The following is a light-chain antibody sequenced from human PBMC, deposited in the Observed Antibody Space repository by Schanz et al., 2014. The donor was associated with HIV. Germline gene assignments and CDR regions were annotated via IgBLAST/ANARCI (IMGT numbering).Light chain of an antibody. V-gene: IGLV2-14*03. CDR3: QSFDSSLSGLV. Sequence: QSALTQPASVSGSPGQSITISCTGTSGDVGSYNYVSWYQQHPGKAPKLMIYDVSNRPSGVSSRFSGSKSGTSASLAITGLQAEDEADYYCQSFDSSLSGLVFGGGTKLTVL. CDR1: SGDVGSYNY. CDR2: DVS. J-gene: IGLJ2*01.